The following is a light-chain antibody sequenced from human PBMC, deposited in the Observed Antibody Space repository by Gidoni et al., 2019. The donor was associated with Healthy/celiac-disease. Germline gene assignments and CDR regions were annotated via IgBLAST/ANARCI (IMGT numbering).Light chain of an antibody. CDR2: DAS. J-gene: IGKJ4*01. Sequence: EIVLTQSPATLSWSPGERATLSCRASQSVSSYLAWYQQKPGQAPRLLIYDASNRSTGIPARFSGSGSGTDFTLTISSLEPEDFAVYYCQQRSNWPGLTFXGXTKVEIK. CDR3: QQRSNWPGLT. V-gene: IGKV3-11*01. CDR1: QSVSSY.